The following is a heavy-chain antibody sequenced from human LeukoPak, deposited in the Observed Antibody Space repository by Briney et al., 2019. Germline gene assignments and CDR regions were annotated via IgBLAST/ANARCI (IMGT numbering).Heavy chain of an antibody. Sequence: ASVKVSFKASGYTFTGYYIHWVRQAPGQGLEWMGWINSDSGGTNYAQKFQGRVTMTRDTSISTAYMELSRLTSDDTAVYYCARQIRTFDYWGQGTLVTVSS. V-gene: IGHV1-2*02. CDR1: GYTFTGYY. CDR2: INSDSGGT. D-gene: IGHD3/OR15-3a*01. J-gene: IGHJ4*02. CDR3: ARQIRTFDY.